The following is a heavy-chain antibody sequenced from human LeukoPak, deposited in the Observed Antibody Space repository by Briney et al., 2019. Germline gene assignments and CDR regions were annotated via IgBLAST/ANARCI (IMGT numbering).Heavy chain of an antibody. Sequence: SETLSLTCSISGGSFTTHFWSWVRQPAGKGLEWIGRIYPSGNTNYNPSLKSRLNLSVDTSKTQFSLRLSSVTAADTAVYYCARVICSGGSCRFDYWGQGTLVTVSS. CDR3: ARVICSGGSCRFDY. D-gene: IGHD2-15*01. CDR1: GGSFTTHF. J-gene: IGHJ4*02. CDR2: IYPSGNT. V-gene: IGHV4-4*07.